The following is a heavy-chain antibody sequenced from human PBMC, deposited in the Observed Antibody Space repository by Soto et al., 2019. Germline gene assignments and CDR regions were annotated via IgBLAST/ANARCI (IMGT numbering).Heavy chain of an antibody. D-gene: IGHD2-21*01. V-gene: IGHV3-73*02. J-gene: IGHJ4*02. CDR3: ARHTRDGYNDEYYFDY. CDR1: GFTFSGSA. Sequence: EVQLVESGGGLVQPGGSLTLSCAASGFTFSGSAMLWVRQASGKGLEWVGRIRNTTNSHATEYPASVKGRFTISRDDSKNTAYLQMNGLKAEDTAVYYCARHTRDGYNDEYYFDYWGRGTLVTVSS. CDR2: IRNTTNSHAT.